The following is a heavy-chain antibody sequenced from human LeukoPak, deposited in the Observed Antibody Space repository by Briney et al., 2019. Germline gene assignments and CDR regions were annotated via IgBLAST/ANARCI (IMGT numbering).Heavy chain of an antibody. CDR2: ISGSGGST. V-gene: IGHV3-23*01. CDR3: AKDPHIVVVTALVDY. J-gene: IGHJ4*02. Sequence: PGASLRLSCAASGFTFSSYAMSWVRQAPGKGLEWVSAISGSGGSTYYADSVKGRFTISRGNSKNTLYLQMNSLRAEDTAVYYCAKDPHIVVVTALVDYWGQGTLVTVSS. D-gene: IGHD2-21*02. CDR1: GFTFSSYA.